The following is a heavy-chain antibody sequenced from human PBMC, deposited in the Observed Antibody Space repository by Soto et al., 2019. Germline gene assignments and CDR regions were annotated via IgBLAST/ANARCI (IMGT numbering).Heavy chain of an antibody. Sequence: QEQLVQSGAEVKKSGSSVKVSCKDTGGLFSSYDVSWVRQAPGQGLEWMGGIIPVFDTVYYAQKFQGRVTITADESTNTAYMELSSLRSEDTAMYYCARGGSGYVWFNEFWGQGTLVTVSS. CDR2: IIPVFDTV. CDR1: GGLFSSYD. D-gene: IGHD3-22*01. J-gene: IGHJ4*02. CDR3: ARGGSGYVWFNEF. V-gene: IGHV1-69*01.